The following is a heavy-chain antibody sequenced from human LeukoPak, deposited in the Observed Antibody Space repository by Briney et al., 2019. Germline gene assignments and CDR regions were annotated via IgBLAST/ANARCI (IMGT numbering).Heavy chain of an antibody. D-gene: IGHD5-12*01. CDR2: ISSDGTHT. CDR3: ARRSYNGYDKGAV. J-gene: IGHJ6*04. V-gene: IGHV3-74*01. CDR1: GFTFRNYW. Sequence: PGGSLRPSCAASGFTFRNYWMNWVRQGPGKGLLWVSRISSDGTHTDYADSVKGRFTVSRDNAQNTLYLEINSLRVEDTAVYSCARRSYNGYDKGAVWGKGTTVTVSS.